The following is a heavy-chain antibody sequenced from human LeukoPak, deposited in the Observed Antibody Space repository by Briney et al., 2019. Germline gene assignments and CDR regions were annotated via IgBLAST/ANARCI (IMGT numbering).Heavy chain of an antibody. CDR3: AARTLPGGAFDI. J-gene: IGHJ3*02. Sequence: GSLRLSCAASGFTFSSYAMSWARQAPGKGLEWVSLISGSGGHTYYADSVRGRFTISRDNSKNTLYLQMNSLRAEDTAVYYCAARTLPGGAFDIWGQGTMVTVSS. CDR1: GFTFSSYA. D-gene: IGHD4-23*01. CDR2: ISGSGGHT. V-gene: IGHV3-23*01.